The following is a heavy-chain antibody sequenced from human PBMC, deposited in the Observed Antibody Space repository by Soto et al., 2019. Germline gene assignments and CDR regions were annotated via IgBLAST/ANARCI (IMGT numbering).Heavy chain of an antibody. D-gene: IGHD6-19*01. J-gene: IGHJ5*02. CDR3: AKDPTPSGFGWFDP. CDR2: ISYDGSNK. Sequence: PGGSLRLSCAPSGFTFSTYGMHWVRQAPGKGLEWVAVISYDGSNKYYADSVKGRFTISRDNSKNTLYLQMNSLRAEDTAVYYCAKDPTPSGFGWFDPWGQGTLVTVSS. V-gene: IGHV3-30*18. CDR1: GFTFSTYG.